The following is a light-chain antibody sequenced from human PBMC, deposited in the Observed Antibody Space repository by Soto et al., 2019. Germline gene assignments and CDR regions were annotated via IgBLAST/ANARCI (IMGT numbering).Light chain of an antibody. V-gene: IGLV9-49*02. CDR3: GADHGSGSNFVYV. CDR1: SGHSNYE. J-gene: IGLJ1*01. CDR2: VGTGGIVG. Sequence: QPVLTQPPSASASLGASVTLTCTLSSGHSNYEVDWYQQRPGKGPRFVMRVGTGGIVGSKGDGIPDRFSVLGSGLNRYLTIKNIQEEDESDYHCGADHGSGSNFVYVFGTGTKLTVL.